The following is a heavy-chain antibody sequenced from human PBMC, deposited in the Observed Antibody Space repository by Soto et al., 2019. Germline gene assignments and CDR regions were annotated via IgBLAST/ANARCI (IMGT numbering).Heavy chain of an antibody. J-gene: IGHJ4*02. CDR1: GYTFTRYY. D-gene: IGHD1-26*01. CDR2: INPSGGST. V-gene: IGHV1-46*01. CDR3: AREIVGATSGYFDY. Sequence: ASVKVSCKASGYTFTRYYMHWVRQAPGQGLEWMGIINPSGGSTSYAQKFQGRVTMTRDTSTSTVYMELSSLRSEETAIYYCAREIVGATSGYFDYWGQGTLVTVSS.